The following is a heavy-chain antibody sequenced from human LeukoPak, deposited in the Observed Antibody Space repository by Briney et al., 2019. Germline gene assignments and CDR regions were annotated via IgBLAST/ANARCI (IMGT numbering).Heavy chain of an antibody. CDR2: ISSSSSYI. V-gene: IGHV3-21*01. CDR1: GFTFSSYS. CDR3: ARDGFVGAADY. J-gene: IGHJ4*02. Sequence: GGSLRLSCAASGFTFSSYSMNWVRQAPGKGLEWVSSISSSSSYIYYADSVKVRFTISRDNAKNSLFLQMNSLRVEDTAVFYCARDGFVGAADYWGQGTLVTVSS. D-gene: IGHD6-13*01.